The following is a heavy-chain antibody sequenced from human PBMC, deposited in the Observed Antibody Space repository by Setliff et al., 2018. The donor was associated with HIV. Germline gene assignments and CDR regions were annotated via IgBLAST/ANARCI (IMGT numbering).Heavy chain of an antibody. Sequence: ASVKVSCKPSGYTFTSYDINWVRQAPGQGLDWMGWMNPNTGDTGFAQRFQDRFIMTSDTATNTAFLELKSLTSDDTAVYYCVSRQLGGVDFWGQGTLVTVSS. CDR1: GYTFTSYD. J-gene: IGHJ4*02. CDR3: VSRQLGGVDF. CDR2: MNPNTGDT. V-gene: IGHV1-8*02. D-gene: IGHD2-8*02.